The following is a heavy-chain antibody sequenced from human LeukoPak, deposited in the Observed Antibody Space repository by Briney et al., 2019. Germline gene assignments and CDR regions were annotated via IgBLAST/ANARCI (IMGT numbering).Heavy chain of an antibody. CDR3: GRLGTYGYSNGYVDY. D-gene: IGHD5-18*01. Sequence: SETLSLTCTVSGGSISSRDAYWGWIRQPPGKGPEWVGTIYYTGSSYYNSSLKSRVTFSVDTSKNQISLTLKSVTAADTAVYYCGRLGTYGYSNGYVDYWGQGALVTVSS. CDR2: IYYTGSS. V-gene: IGHV4-39*01. J-gene: IGHJ4*02. CDR1: GGSISSRDAY.